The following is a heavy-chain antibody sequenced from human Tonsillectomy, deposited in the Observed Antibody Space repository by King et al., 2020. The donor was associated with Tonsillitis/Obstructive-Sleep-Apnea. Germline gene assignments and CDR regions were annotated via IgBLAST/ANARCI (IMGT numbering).Heavy chain of an antibody. J-gene: IGHJ4*02. D-gene: IGHD3-9*01. CDR3: ARGDLLTGYYASTDFDY. CDR2: INHSGST. V-gene: IGHV4-34*01. Sequence: VQLTQWGAGLLKPSETLSLTCAVYGGSFSAYYWSWLRQPPGKGLEWIGEINHSGSTKYNPSLKSRVIISLDTSKNQFSLKLSSVTAADTAIYYCARGDLLTGYYASTDFDYWGQGTLVTVSS. CDR1: GGSFSAYY.